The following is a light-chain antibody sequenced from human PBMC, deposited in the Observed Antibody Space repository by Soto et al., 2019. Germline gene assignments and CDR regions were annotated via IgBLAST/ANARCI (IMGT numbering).Light chain of an antibody. CDR1: QTISSC. J-gene: IGKJ1*01. CDR2: KAS. Sequence: DIQMTQSPSTLSGSVGDRVTITCRASQTISSCLAWYQQKPGKAPKLLIYKASTLESGVPSRFSGSGSGTEFTRTISSLQPDDFSTYYCQPYNSYSEAFGQGTKVELK. CDR3: QPYNSYSEA. V-gene: IGKV1-5*03.